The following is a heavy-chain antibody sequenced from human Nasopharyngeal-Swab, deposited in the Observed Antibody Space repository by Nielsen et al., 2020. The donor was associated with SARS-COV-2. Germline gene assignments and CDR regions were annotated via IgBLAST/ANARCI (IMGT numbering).Heavy chain of an antibody. CDR3: ARVDRITIFGVAPWAHWYFDL. CDR2: ISSSGSTI. D-gene: IGHD3-3*01. Sequence: GGSLRLSCAASGFTFSSYEMNWVRQAPGKGLEWVSYISSSGSTIYYADSVKGRFTISRDNAKNSLCLQMNSLRAEDKAVYYCARVDRITIFGVAPWAHWYFDLWGRGTLVTVSS. J-gene: IGHJ2*01. CDR1: GFTFSSYE. V-gene: IGHV3-48*03.